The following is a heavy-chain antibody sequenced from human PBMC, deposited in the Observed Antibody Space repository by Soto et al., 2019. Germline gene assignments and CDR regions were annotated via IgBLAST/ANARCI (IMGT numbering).Heavy chain of an antibody. V-gene: IGHV1-2*02. CDR1: GYPVTAYY. Sequence: QLHLVQSGAVVKKPGASVTVSCSASGYPVTAYYMHWVRQAPGRGLEWMGGINPATGAAKYTQTFQGRVTMTRDTSTIPVFMELSGLTSEDTAVFYGARGGGVGVAGSAAFDMWGQGTLVTVSS. D-gene: IGHD3-3*01. CDR2: INPATGAA. J-gene: IGHJ3*02. CDR3: ARGGGVGVAGSAAFDM.